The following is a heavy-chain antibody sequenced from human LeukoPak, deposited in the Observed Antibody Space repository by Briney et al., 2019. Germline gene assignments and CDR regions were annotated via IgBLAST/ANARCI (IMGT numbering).Heavy chain of an antibody. Sequence: GGSLRLSCAASGFTFSSYGMHWVRQAPGKGLEWVGVISYDGSNKYYADSVKGRFTISRDNSKNTLYLQMNSLRAEDTAVYYCAKGTAYYDFWSGYYNDYWGQGTLVTVSS. V-gene: IGHV3-30*18. CDR2: ISYDGSNK. CDR1: GFTFSSYG. CDR3: AKGTAYYDFWSGYYNDY. D-gene: IGHD3-3*01. J-gene: IGHJ4*02.